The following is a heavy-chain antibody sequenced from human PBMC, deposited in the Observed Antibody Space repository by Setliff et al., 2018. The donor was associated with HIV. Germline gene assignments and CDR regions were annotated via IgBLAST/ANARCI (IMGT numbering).Heavy chain of an antibody. CDR3: ARKNRGAPAPFDY. CDR2: INHSGST. D-gene: IGHD6-25*01. Sequence: SETLSLTCAVYGGSFSGYYWSWIRQPPGKGLEWIGEINHSGSTNYNPSLKSRVTISADTSKSQFSLNLSSVTAADTAVYYCARKNRGAPAPFDYWGQGTLVTVSS. J-gene: IGHJ4*02. CDR1: GGSFSGYY. V-gene: IGHV4-34*01.